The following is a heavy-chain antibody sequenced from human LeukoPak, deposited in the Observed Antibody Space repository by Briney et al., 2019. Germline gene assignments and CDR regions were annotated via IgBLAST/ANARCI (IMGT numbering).Heavy chain of an antibody. CDR1: GGSFSGYC. Sequence: SETVSLTCTVYGGSFSGYCWSWIRQPPGKGLEWVGEINDSGSTNYNPSLKSRVTISVDTSKNQLSLKLTSMTAADTAVYYCTRGKPETVFDSWGQGTWSPLPQ. CDR3: TRGKPETVFDS. CDR2: INDSGST. J-gene: IGHJ4*02. D-gene: IGHD2-21*02. V-gene: IGHV4-34*01.